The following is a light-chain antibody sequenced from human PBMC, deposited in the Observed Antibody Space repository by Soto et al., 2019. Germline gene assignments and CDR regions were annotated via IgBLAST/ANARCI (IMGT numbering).Light chain of an antibody. V-gene: IGLV2-11*01. Sequence: QSALTQPRSVSGSPGQSVTISCTGTSSDVGGYNYVSWYQQHPDKAPKVMICDVTKRPSGVPDRFSGSKSGNTASLTISGLQAEDEADYYCCSYAGSYIYVFGTGTKVTVL. CDR3: CSYAGSYIYV. J-gene: IGLJ1*01. CDR2: DVT. CDR1: SSDVGGYNY.